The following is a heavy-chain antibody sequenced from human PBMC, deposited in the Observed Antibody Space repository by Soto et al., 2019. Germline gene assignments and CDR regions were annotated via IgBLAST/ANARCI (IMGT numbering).Heavy chain of an antibody. CDR1: GGSISSSSYY. Sequence: QLQLQESGPGLVKPSETLSLTCTVSGGSISSSSYYWGWIRQPPGTGLEWIGSIYYSGSTYYNPSLKRRVPISVEASQNQCSLELSSVTAADKDVYHCVGAAGRLSGKKNAFDIWGQGTMVTVSS. D-gene: IGHD6-13*01. V-gene: IGHV4-39*01. J-gene: IGHJ3*02. CDR2: IYYSGST. CDR3: VGAAGRLSGKKNAFDI.